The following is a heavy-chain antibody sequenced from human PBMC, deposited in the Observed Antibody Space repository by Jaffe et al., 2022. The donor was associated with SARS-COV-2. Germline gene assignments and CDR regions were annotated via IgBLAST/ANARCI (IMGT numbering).Heavy chain of an antibody. Sequence: QVQLVQSGAEVKKPGASVKVSCKASGYTFTGYYMHWVRQAPGQGLEWMGRINPNSGGTNYAQKFQGRVTMTRDTSISTAYMELSRLRSDDTVVYYCARGSMVRGPKAGYMDVWGKGTTVTFSS. CDR3: ARGSMVRGPKAGYMDV. J-gene: IGHJ6*03. CDR1: GYTFTGYY. V-gene: IGHV1-2*05. CDR2: INPNSGGT. D-gene: IGHD3-10*01.